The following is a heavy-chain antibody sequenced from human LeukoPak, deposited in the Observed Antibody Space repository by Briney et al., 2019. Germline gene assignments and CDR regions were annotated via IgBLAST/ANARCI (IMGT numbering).Heavy chain of an antibody. V-gene: IGHV4-38-2*01. CDR2: IFYSGST. CDR3: ARSTSGYYSKHYYFYMDV. Sequence: SETLSLTCAVSGFSISTGYYWGWIRQPPGKGLEWIGSIFYSGSTYQNPSLKSRVTISLDTSKKQFSLRMRSVTAADTAVYYCARSTSGYYSKHYYFYMDVWGKGTTVTVSS. CDR1: GFSISTGYY. J-gene: IGHJ6*03. D-gene: IGHD3-22*01.